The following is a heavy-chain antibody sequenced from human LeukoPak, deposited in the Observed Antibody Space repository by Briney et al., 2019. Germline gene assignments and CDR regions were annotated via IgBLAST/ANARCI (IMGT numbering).Heavy chain of an antibody. CDR3: AKGISYYYDSSGYCLDY. Sequence: GGSLRLSCEASGFTFSNAWMNWVRQAPGKGLEWVSAISGSGGSTYYADSVKGRFTISRDNSKNTLYLQMNSLRAEDTAVYYCAKGISYYYDSSGYCLDYWGQGTLVTVSS. V-gene: IGHV3-23*01. CDR2: ISGSGGST. CDR1: GFTFSNAW. J-gene: IGHJ4*02. D-gene: IGHD3-22*01.